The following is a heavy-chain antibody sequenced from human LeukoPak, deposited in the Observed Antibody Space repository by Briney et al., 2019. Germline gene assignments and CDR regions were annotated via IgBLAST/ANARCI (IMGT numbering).Heavy chain of an antibody. D-gene: IGHD6-13*01. CDR1: GYTFTSYG. V-gene: IGHV1-2*02. CDR2: INPNSGGT. Sequence: ASVKVSCKASGYTFTSYGISWVRQAPGQGLEWMGWINPNSGGTNYAQKFQGRVTMTRDTSISTAYMELSRLRSDDPAVYYCHIAAAPNWFDPWGQGTLVTVSS. CDR3: HIAAAPNWFDP. J-gene: IGHJ5*02.